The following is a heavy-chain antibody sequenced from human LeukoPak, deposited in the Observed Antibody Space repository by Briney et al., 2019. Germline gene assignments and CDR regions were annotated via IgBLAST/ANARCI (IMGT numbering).Heavy chain of an antibody. Sequence: SETLSLTRTVSGGSISYYYWSWIRQPAGKGVEWIGRIYSSGSTTYNPSLKSRVTMSVDTAKNQFSLILSSVTAADTAVYYCARDRGDLGNFDYWGQGTLVTVSS. V-gene: IGHV4-4*07. CDR1: GGSISYYY. D-gene: IGHD3-10*01. J-gene: IGHJ4*02. CDR2: IYSSGST. CDR3: ARDRGDLGNFDY.